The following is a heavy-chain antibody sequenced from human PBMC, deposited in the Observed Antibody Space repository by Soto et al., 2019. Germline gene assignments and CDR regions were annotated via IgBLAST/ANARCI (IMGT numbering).Heavy chain of an antibody. V-gene: IGHV6-1*01. CDR2: TYYRSKWYN. Sequence: SQTLSLTCAISGDSVSSNSAAWNWIRQSPSRGLEWLGRTYYRSKWYNDYAVSVKSRITINPDTSKNQFSLQLNSVTPEDTAVYYCARDRARGFFYVYFILGPNYYSYYYGMDVWAQGTTVTVSS. CDR1: GDSVSSNSAA. J-gene: IGHJ6*02. CDR3: ARDRARGFFYVYFILGPNYYSYYYGMDV. D-gene: IGHD5-18*01.